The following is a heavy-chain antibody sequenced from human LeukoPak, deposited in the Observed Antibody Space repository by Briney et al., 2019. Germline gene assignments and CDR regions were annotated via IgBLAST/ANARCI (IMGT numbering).Heavy chain of an antibody. J-gene: IGHJ4*02. CDR1: GFTFSSYD. V-gene: IGHV3-13*01. CDR2: IGTAGDT. Sequence: GGSLRLSCAASGFTFSSYDMYWVRQATGKGLEWVSAIGTAGDTYYPGSVKGRFTISRENAKNSLYLQMNSLRAGDTAVYYCARGYSYGSPDYWGQGTLVTVSS. D-gene: IGHD5-18*01. CDR3: ARGYSYGSPDY.